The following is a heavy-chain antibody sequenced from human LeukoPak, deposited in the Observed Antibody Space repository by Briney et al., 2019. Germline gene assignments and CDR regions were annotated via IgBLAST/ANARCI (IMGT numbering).Heavy chain of an antibody. Sequence: SETLSLTCTVSGYSISSGYYWGWIRQPPGKGLEWIGSIYHSGSTYYNPSLKSRVTISVDTSKNQFSLKLSSVTAADTAVHYCARVLSGSYYIDYWGQGTLVTVSS. CDR2: IYHSGST. CDR3: ARVLSGSYYIDY. CDR1: GYSISSGYY. J-gene: IGHJ4*02. V-gene: IGHV4-38-2*02. D-gene: IGHD1-26*01.